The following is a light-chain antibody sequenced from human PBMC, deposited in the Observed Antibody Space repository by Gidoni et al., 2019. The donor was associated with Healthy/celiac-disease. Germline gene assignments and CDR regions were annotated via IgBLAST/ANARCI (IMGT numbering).Light chain of an antibody. CDR1: SYNIGAGYD. Sequence: QSVLTQPPSVSGAPGQRVTISCTGSSYNIGAGYDVHWYPQLPGTAPKLLIYGNSNRPSGVPDRFSGSKSGTSASLAITGLQAEDEADYYCQSYDSSLSGWVFGGGTKLTVL. J-gene: IGLJ3*02. V-gene: IGLV1-40*01. CDR3: QSYDSSLSGWV. CDR2: GNS.